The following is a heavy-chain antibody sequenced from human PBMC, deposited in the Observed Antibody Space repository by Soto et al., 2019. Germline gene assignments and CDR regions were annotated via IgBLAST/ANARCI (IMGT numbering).Heavy chain of an antibody. V-gene: IGHV4-34*12. J-gene: IGHJ6*03. CDR2: IIHSGST. CDR1: GGSFSGYY. D-gene: IGHD2-2*01. CDR3: ARVMGYCSSTSCCRQYYYMDV. Sequence: PSETLSLTCAVYGGSFSGYYWSWIRQTPGKGLEWTGVIIHSGSTNYNPSLKSRVTISLDTSKNHFSLKLSSVTAADTAVYYCARVMGYCSSTSCCRQYYYMDVWGIGTTVTVSS.